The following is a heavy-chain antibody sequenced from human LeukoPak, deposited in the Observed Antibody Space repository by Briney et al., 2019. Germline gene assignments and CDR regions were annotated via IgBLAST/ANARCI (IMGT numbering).Heavy chain of an antibody. D-gene: IGHD2-2*01. V-gene: IGHV1-69*13. CDR2: IIPIFGTA. Sequence: SVKVSCKASGYTFTSYGISWVRQAPGKGLVWVGGIIPIFGTANYAQKFQGRVTITADESTSTAYMELSSLRSEDTAVYYCARATIVVVPAATYYYYYMDVWGKGTTVTVSS. J-gene: IGHJ6*03. CDR3: ARATIVVVPAATYYYYYMDV. CDR1: GYTFTSYG.